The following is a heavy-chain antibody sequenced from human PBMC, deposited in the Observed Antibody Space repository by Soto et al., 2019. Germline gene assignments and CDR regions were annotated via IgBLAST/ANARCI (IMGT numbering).Heavy chain of an antibody. CDR3: TTWLTAHFDY. Sequence: PGGSLRLSCAGSGFTLSDHYIDWVRQAPGKGLEWVSAISGSGGSTYYADSVKGRFTLSRDYSRNILFLQMDSLRADDTALYYCTTWLTAHFDYWGRGTQVTVSS. V-gene: IGHV3-23*01. J-gene: IGHJ4*02. D-gene: IGHD2-21*02. CDR1: GFTLSDHY. CDR2: ISGSGGST.